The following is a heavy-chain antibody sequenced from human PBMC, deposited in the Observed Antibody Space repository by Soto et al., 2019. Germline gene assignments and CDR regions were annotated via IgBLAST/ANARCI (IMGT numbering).Heavy chain of an antibody. Sequence: GGSLRLSCAASGFTFNIYGMHWVRQAPDKGLEWVALIAYDGSNQYYADSVKGRFTISRDNSKNTLFLQMNSLRADDTAVYYCAKDQASGQGSFDSWGQGTLVTVSS. V-gene: IGHV3-30*18. CDR1: GFTFNIYG. CDR3: AKDQASGQGSFDS. J-gene: IGHJ4*02. CDR2: IAYDGSNQ.